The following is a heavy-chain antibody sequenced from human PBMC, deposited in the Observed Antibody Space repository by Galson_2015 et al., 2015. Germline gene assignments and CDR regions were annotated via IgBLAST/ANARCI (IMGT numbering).Heavy chain of an antibody. J-gene: IGHJ5*02. CDR3: ARDFWSGIAFDT. D-gene: IGHD3-3*01. CDR2: VYTSGTT. CDR1: GGSISSGSNY. Sequence: TLSLPCTVSGGSISSGSNYWGWLRQPAGKALEWVGRVYTSGTTTYNPSLKSRVTISIDTSRNQFSLRLNSVTAADTAVYFCARDFWSGIAFDTWGRATVVTVPS. V-gene: IGHV4-61*02.